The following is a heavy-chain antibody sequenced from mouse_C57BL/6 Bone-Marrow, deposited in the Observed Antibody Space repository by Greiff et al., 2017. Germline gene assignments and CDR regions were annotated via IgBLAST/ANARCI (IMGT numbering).Heavy chain of an antibody. Sequence: EVQLQQSGPELVKPGASVKISCKASGYTFTDYYMNWVKQSHGKSLKWIGDINPNTGGTSYNQKFKGKATLTVDKSSSTAYMELRSLTSEDSAVYYCARYPLYYYGSSYGYYAMDYWGQGTSVTVSS. J-gene: IGHJ4*01. V-gene: IGHV1-26*01. D-gene: IGHD1-1*01. CDR2: INPNTGGT. CDR1: GYTFTDYY. CDR3: ARYPLYYYGSSYGYYAMDY.